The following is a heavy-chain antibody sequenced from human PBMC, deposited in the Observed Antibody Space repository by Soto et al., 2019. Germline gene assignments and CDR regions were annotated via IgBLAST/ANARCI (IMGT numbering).Heavy chain of an antibody. V-gene: IGHV1-18*01. J-gene: IGHJ6*02. CDR3: ASSSRRRITGTTGSDYYYYGMDA. Sequence: GASVKVSCKASGYTFATYGFSWVRQAPGQGLEWMGWISASNGNTNYAQKFQGRVTITADESTSTAYMELSSLRSEDTAVYYCASSSRRRITGTTGSDYYYYGMDAWGQGTTVTVSS. CDR1: GYTFATYG. CDR2: ISASNGNT. D-gene: IGHD1-7*01.